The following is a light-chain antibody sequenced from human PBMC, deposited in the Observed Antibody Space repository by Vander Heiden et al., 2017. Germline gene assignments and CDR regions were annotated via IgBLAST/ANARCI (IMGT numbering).Light chain of an antibody. J-gene: IGKJ1*01. CDR3: QQYNNWPPWT. CDR2: GAS. CDR1: QSVSRD. Sequence: EIVMTPSPATLSVSPGEPATLSCRASQSVSRDLAWYQQKPGQAPRLLIYGASTRAAGVPARFSGSGFGTEFTLTISSLQSEDFAVYYCQQYNNWPPWTFGQGTKVEIQ. V-gene: IGKV3-15*01.